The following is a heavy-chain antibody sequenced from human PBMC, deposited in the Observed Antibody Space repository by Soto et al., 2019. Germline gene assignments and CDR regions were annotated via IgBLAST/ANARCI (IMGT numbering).Heavy chain of an antibody. CDR3: ATGVAAAGPGPFDY. D-gene: IGHD6-13*01. J-gene: IGHJ4*02. V-gene: IGHV4-4*07. Sequence: SETLSLTCTVSGGSISSYYWSWIRQPAGKGLEWIGRIYTSGSTNYNPSLKSRVTMSVDTSKNQFSLKLSSVTAANTAVYYCATGVAAAGPGPFDYWGQGTLVTVSS. CDR1: GGSISSYY. CDR2: IYTSGST.